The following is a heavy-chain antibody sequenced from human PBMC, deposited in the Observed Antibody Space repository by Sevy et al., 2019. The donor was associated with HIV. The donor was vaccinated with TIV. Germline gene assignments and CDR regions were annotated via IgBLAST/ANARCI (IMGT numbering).Heavy chain of an antibody. CDR2: IKQDGSEK. CDR3: ARDRYYDFWSGPDYYYYGMDV. J-gene: IGHJ6*02. CDR1: GFTFSSYW. Sequence: GGSLRLSCAASGFTFSSYWMSWVRQAPGKGLEWAANIKQDGSEKYYVDSVKGRFTISRDNAKNSLYLQMNSLRAEDTAVYYCARDRYYDFWSGPDYYYYGMDVWGQGTTVTVSS. V-gene: IGHV3-7*03. D-gene: IGHD3-3*01.